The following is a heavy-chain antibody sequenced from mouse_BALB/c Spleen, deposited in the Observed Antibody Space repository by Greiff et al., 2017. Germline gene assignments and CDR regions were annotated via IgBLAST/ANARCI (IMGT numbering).Heavy chain of an antibody. D-gene: IGHD1-2*01. CDR2: IRNKANGYTT. V-gene: IGHV7-3*02. Sequence: EVKLMESGGGLVQPGGSLRLSCATSGFTFTDYYMSWVRQPPGKALEWLGFIRNKANGYTTEYSASVKGRFTISRDNSQSILYLQMNTLRAEDSATYYCARDNRLPYAMDYWGQGTSVTVSS. CDR3: ARDNRLPYAMDY. J-gene: IGHJ4*01. CDR1: GFTFTDYY.